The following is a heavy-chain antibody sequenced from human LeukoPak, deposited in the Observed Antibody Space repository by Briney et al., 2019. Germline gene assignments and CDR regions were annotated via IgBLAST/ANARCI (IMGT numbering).Heavy chain of an antibody. CDR1: GYTFTGYY. Sequence: ASVKVSCKASGYTFTGYYMHWVRQAPGQGLEWMGWINPNSGGTNYAQKFQGRVTMTGDTSISTAYMELSRLRSDDTAVYYCARAGYSYGTMDVWGQGTTVTVSS. CDR2: INPNSGGT. V-gene: IGHV1-2*02. D-gene: IGHD5-18*01. J-gene: IGHJ6*02. CDR3: ARAGYSYGTMDV.